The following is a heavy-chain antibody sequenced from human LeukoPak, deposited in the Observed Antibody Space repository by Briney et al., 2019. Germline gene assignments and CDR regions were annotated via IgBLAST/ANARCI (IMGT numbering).Heavy chain of an antibody. CDR3: ARAQAGNYDWPLDL. CDR1: GGTFINYA. J-gene: IGHJ5*02. Sequence: ASVKVSCKASGGTFINYALSWVRQAPGQGLEWMGAIIPFLDTSNYPPKFQDRVTITTDESTSTAYMELSSLRSDDTAVYYCARAQAGNYDWPLDLWGQGTLVTVSS. V-gene: IGHV1-69*05. D-gene: IGHD5-12*01. CDR2: IIPFLDTS.